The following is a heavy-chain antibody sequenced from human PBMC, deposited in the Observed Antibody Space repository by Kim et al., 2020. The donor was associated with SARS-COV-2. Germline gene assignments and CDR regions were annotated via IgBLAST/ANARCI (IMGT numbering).Heavy chain of an antibody. D-gene: IGHD4-17*01. Sequence: GGSLRLSCAASGFTFSSYGMHWVRQAPGKGLEWVAVIWYDGSNKYYADSVKGRFTISRDNSKNTLYLQMNSLRAEDTAVYYCAKEGDYGDYTSFGMDVWGQGTTVTVSS. CDR1: GFTFSSYG. CDR3: AKEGDYGDYTSFGMDV. V-gene: IGHV3-33*06. J-gene: IGHJ6*02. CDR2: IWYDGSNK.